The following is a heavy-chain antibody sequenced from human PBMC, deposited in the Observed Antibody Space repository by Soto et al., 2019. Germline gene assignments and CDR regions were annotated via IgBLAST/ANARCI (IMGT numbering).Heavy chain of an antibody. CDR1: GFTFSSYG. V-gene: IGHV3-30*03. Sequence: PGGSLRLSCAASGFTFSSYGMHWVRQAPGKGLEWVAVISYDGSNKYYADSVKGRFTISRDNSKNTLYLQMNSLRAEDTAVYYCVLNGYNSGLNLDYWAQGNLVTVSS. D-gene: IGHD5-12*01. CDR3: VLNGYNSGLNLDY. CDR2: ISYDGSNK. J-gene: IGHJ4*02.